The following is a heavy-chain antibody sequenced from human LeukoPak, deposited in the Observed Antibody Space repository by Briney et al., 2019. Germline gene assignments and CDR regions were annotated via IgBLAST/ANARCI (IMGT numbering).Heavy chain of an antibody. D-gene: IGHD2-15*01. V-gene: IGHV3-7*03. CDR1: GFTFSSYW. CDR3: AKDLYLVVVAATFDY. J-gene: IGHJ4*02. Sequence: GGSLRLSCAASGFTFSSYWMSWVRQAPGKGLEWVANIKQDGSEKYYVDSVKGRFTISRDNAKNSLYLQMNSLRAEDTAVYYCAKDLYLVVVAATFDYWGQGTLVTVSS. CDR2: IKQDGSEK.